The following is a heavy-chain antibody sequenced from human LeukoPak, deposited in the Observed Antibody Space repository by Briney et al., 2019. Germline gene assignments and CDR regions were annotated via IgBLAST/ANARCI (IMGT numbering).Heavy chain of an antibody. CDR3: AQLDVLRSDYFES. CDR2: ISGGGRST. CDR1: GITYEDYA. D-gene: IGHD3-22*01. J-gene: IGHJ4*02. Sequence: PGGSLRLSCVASGITYEDYAFSWVRQAPGKGLEWVSVISGGGRSTSYADSLKGRFTISRDNSKNTLYLQMNSLRAEDTAVYYCAQLDVLRSDYFESWGQGTLVTVSS. V-gene: IGHV3-23*01.